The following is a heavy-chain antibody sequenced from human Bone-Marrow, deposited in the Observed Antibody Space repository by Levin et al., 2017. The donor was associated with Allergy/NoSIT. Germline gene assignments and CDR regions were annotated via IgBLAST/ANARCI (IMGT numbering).Heavy chain of an antibody. CDR1: FFPFLSSS. CDR2: GRDRINGYTA. J-gene: IGHJ5*02. V-gene: IGHV3-72*01. D-gene: IGHD3-10*01. Sequence: SLLLSFSSSFFPFLSSSLDWVRQAPGKGLEWVGRGRDRINGYTATYAASVRDRFSLSRDDSTNSVYLQMRSLKTDDTAVYDCTRGHWLGGADFEPWGQGTLVTVSS. CDR3: TRGHWLGGADFEP.